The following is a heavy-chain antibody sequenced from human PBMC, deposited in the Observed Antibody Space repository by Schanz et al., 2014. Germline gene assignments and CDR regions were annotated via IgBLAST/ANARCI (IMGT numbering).Heavy chain of an antibody. D-gene: IGHD1-26*01. CDR1: GFTFSNFG. V-gene: IGHV3-30*03. CDR3: AREAKWGQWYFDL. CDR2: VGDTGTTK. J-gene: IGHJ2*01. Sequence: QVQLVESGGGVVQPGRSLRLSCAASGFTFSNFGLHWVRQAPGKGLNWVAVVGDTGTTKFYADSVKGRLTVSRDNSENTVYLEFHSLRSEDTALYYCAREAKWGQWYFDLWGRGSLVTVSS.